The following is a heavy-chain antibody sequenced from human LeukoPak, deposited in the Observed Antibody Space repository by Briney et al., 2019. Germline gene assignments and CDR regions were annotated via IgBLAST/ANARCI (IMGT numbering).Heavy chain of an antibody. CDR2: ISGSGGST. Sequence: GGSLRLSCAASGFTFSSYAMSWVRQAPGKGLEWVSAISGSGGSTYYADSVKGRFTISRDNSKNTLYLQMKNLRAEDTAVYYCAKDGAWLRFDDWGQGILVTVSS. V-gene: IGHV3-23*01. CDR1: GFTFSSYA. CDR3: AKDGAWLRFDD. J-gene: IGHJ4*02. D-gene: IGHD5-12*01.